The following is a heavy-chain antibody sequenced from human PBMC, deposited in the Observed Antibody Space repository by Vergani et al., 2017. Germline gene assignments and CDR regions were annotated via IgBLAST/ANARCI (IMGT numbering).Heavy chain of an antibody. CDR3: ARRYGGSWTPEGMDV. V-gene: IGHV3-21*01. D-gene: IGHD6-13*01. CDR1: GFTFSSYT. J-gene: IGHJ6*02. CDR2: ITSSSSYI. Sequence: EVQLVESGGGLVKPGGSLRLSCAASGFTFSSYTMSWVRQAPGKGLEWVSSITSSSSYIYYADSVKGRFTISRDNAKNSLYLQMNSLRAEDTAVYYCARRYGGSWTPEGMDVWGQGTTVTVSS.